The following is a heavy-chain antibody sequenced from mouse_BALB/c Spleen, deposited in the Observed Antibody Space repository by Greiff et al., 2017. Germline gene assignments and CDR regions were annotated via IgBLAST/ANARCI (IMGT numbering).Heavy chain of an antibody. CDR1: GFTFSSYG. CDR3: AREDY. J-gene: IGHJ2*01. CDR2: INSNGGST. Sequence: DVMLVEYGGGLVQPGGSLKLSCAASGFTFSSYGMSWVRQTPDKRLELVATINSNGGSTYYPDSVKGRFTISRDNAKNTLYLQMSSLKSEDTAMYYCAREDYWGQGTTLTVSS. V-gene: IGHV5-6-3*01.